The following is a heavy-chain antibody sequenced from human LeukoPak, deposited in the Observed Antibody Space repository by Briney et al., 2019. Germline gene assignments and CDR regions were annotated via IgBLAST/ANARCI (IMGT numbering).Heavy chain of an antibody. Sequence: GESLKISCKGSGYSFTSYWIGWMRQMPGKGLEWMGIIYPGDSDTRYSPSFQGQVTILADKSISTAYLQWSSLKASDTAMYYCARYTLSSSIAFDIWGQGTMVTVSS. D-gene: IGHD6-6*01. V-gene: IGHV5-51*01. J-gene: IGHJ3*02. CDR1: GYSFTSYW. CDR3: ARYTLSSSIAFDI. CDR2: IYPGDSDT.